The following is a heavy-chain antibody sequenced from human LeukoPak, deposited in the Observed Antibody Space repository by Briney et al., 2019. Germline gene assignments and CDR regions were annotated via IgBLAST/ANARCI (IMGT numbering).Heavy chain of an antibody. D-gene: IGHD2-2*01. Sequence: PGGSLRLSCAASGFTFSSYAMSWVRQAPGKGREWVSAISGSGGSTYYADSVKGRFTISRDNSKNTLYLQMNSLRAEDTAVYYCAKDAPGNVVVPAALFDYWGQGTLVTVSS. J-gene: IGHJ4*02. CDR2: ISGSGGST. CDR1: GFTFSSYA. V-gene: IGHV3-23*01. CDR3: AKDAPGNVVVPAALFDY.